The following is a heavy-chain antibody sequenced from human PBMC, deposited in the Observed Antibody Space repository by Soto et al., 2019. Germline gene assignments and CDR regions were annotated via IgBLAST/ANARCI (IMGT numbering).Heavy chain of an antibody. CDR3: ARVLRPATAIPGFEVNWFDP. J-gene: IGHJ5*02. Sequence: SVKVSCKASGGTFSSYAISWVRQAPGQGLEWMGGIIPIFGTANYAQKFQGRVTITAGESTSTAYMELSSLRSEDTAVYYCARVLRPATAIPGFEVNWFDPWGQGTLVTVSS. D-gene: IGHD2-2*02. V-gene: IGHV1-69*13. CDR1: GGTFSSYA. CDR2: IIPIFGTA.